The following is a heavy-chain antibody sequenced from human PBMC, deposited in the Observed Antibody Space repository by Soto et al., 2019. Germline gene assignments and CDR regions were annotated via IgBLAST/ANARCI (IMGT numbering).Heavy chain of an antibody. Sequence: QVHLMQSGAEVKKPGASVKVSCQGSGYAFTTYGITWVRQAPGQGLEWMGWISAHNGNTNYAQKLQGRVTVTSDTSTSTAYMELRSLRYDDTAVYYCARGRYGDYWGQGALVTVSS. V-gene: IGHV1-18*01. D-gene: IGHD1-1*01. J-gene: IGHJ4*02. CDR1: GYAFTTYG. CDR2: ISAHNGNT. CDR3: ARGRYGDY.